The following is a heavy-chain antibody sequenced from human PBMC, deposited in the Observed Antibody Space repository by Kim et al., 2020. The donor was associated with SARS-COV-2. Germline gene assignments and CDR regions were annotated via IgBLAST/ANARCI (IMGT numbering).Heavy chain of an antibody. CDR3: ARENSGWYLDY. V-gene: IGHV3-30*01. J-gene: IGHJ4*02. D-gene: IGHD6-19*01. Sequence: NKYSADSVKGRFTISRDNTKNTLYLQMTSLRAEETAGYYCARENSGWYLDYWGQGTLVTVSS. CDR2: NK.